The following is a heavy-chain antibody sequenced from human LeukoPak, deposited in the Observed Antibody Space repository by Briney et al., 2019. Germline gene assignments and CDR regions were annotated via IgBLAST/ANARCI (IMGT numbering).Heavy chain of an antibody. CDR2: INSDWSST. CDR3: TRQAYSNIDY. V-gene: IGHV3-74*01. Sequence: GGSLRLSCAASGFTFSTYWMHWVRQAQGKGLVWVSRINSDWSSTSYADSVKGRFTISRDNAKNTLYLQMNSLRAEDTAVYYCTRQAYSNIDYWGQGTLVTVSS. J-gene: IGHJ4*02. D-gene: IGHD4-11*01. CDR1: GFTFSTYW.